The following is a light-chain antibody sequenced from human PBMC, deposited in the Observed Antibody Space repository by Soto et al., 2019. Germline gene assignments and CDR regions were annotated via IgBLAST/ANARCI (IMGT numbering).Light chain of an antibody. Sequence: DIQMTQSPSSLSASVGDRVTITCRASQSISSYLNWYQQKPGKAPKLLIYAASSLQSGVPSRFSGSGSGTAFTLTISSLQPDDFATYYCQQSYSTPQGLTFGGGTKVEIK. CDR2: AAS. V-gene: IGKV1-39*01. CDR1: QSISSY. CDR3: QQSYSTPQGLT. J-gene: IGKJ4*01.